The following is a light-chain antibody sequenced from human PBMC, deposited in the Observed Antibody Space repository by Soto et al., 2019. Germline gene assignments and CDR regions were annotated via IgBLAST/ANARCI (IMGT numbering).Light chain of an antibody. CDR1: QAVGRY. V-gene: IGKV1-8*01. CDR2: GAS. CDR3: QHYKNYPWT. J-gene: IGKJ1*01. Sequence: AIRMTQSPSSLSASAGDRVAIACRASQAVGRYLAWYQRKPGQAPKLLIYGASTLQSGVPSRFSGGGSGTDFTLTISCLQSEDFATYYCQHYKNYPWTFGQGTKVEIK.